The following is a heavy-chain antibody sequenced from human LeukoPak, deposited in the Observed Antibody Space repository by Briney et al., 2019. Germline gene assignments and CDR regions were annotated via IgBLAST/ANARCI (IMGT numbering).Heavy chain of an antibody. V-gene: IGHV3-74*01. J-gene: IGHJ4*02. Sequence: GGSLRLSCAAPGFTFSSYWMRWVRQAPGKGLVWVSRINSDGSSTSYADSVKGRFTISRDNAKNTLYLQMNSLRAEDTAVYYCARVGDYYGDYVRFDYWGQGTLVTVSS. D-gene: IGHD4-17*01. CDR1: GFTFSSYW. CDR2: INSDGSST. CDR3: ARVGDYYGDYVRFDY.